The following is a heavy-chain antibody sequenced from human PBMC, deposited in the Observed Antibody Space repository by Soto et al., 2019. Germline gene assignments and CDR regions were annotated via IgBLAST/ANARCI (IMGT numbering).Heavy chain of an antibody. CDR1: GFTFSRVS. J-gene: IGHJ4*02. CDR3: ARCAY. V-gene: IGHV3-21*01. Sequence: SLRLSCEASGFTFSRVSMYCVRQVPGKGLEWVATLSSASSEPRYADSVKGRFIISRDNAQNSLFVQMNTRGTAVFAIYYRARCAYWGTGTKGSVGS. CDR2: LSSASSEP.